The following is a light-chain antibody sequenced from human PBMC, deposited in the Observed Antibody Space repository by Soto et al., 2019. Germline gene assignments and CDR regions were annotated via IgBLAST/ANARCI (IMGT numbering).Light chain of an antibody. CDR2: AAS. V-gene: IGKV1-39*01. J-gene: IGKJ1*01. Sequence: DIQMTQSPFSLSASVGDRVTITCRPSQSIDNFLNWYQQKPGKAPNLLIYAASSLQSGVSSRFSGSGSGTDFTLTISSLQPEDSATYYCQQYGGSPRTFGQGTKVEVK. CDR3: QQYGGSPRT. CDR1: QSIDNF.